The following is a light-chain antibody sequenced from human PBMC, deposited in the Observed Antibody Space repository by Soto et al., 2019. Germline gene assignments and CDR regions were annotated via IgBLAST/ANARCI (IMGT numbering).Light chain of an antibody. CDR3: QQYNSYPWT. Sequence: DIQMTQSPSTLSASVGDRVTITCRASQSISSWLAWYQQKPGKAPKLLIYDASSLESGVPSRVSGSGSGPEFTLTISSLQPDDFATYYCQQYNSYPWTFGQGNKVEIK. J-gene: IGKJ1*01. V-gene: IGKV1-5*01. CDR1: QSISSW. CDR2: DAS.